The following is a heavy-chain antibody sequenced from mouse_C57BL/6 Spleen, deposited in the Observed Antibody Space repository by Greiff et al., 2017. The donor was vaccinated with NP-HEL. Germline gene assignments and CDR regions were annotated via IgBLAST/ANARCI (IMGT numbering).Heavy chain of an antibody. CDR2: IDPSDSYT. V-gene: IGHV1-59*01. CDR1: GYTFTSYW. D-gene: IGHD2-3*01. Sequence: QVQLQQPGAELVRPGTSVKLSCKASGYTFTSYWMHWVKQRPGQGLEWIGVIDPSDSYTNYNQKFKGKATLTVDTSSSTAYMQLSSLTSEDSAVYYCARSYDGYLYYAMDYWGQGTSVTVSS. J-gene: IGHJ4*01. CDR3: ARSYDGYLYYAMDY.